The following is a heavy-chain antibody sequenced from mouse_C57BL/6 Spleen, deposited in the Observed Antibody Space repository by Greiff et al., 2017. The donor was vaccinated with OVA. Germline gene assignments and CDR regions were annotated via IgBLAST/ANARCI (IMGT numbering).Heavy chain of an antibody. CDR3: ARNDGYYWYVDD. CDR2: IDPSDSYT. J-gene: IGHJ1*03. V-gene: IGHV1-69*01. D-gene: IGHD2-3*01. CDR1: GYTFTSYW. Sequence: QVQLQQPGAELVMPGASVKLSCKASGYTFTSYWMHWVTQRPGQGLEWIGEIDPSDSYTNYNQKFKGKSTLTVDKSSSTAYMQLSSLTSEDSAVYYCARNDGYYWYVDDWGTGTTVTVSS.